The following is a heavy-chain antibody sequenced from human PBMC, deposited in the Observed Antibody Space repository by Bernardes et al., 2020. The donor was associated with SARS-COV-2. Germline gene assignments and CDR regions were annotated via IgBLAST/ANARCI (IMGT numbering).Heavy chain of an antibody. V-gene: IGHV3-64D*06. D-gene: IGHD3-22*01. CDR1: GFIFSSYA. J-gene: IGHJ5*02. CDR2: ISSNGLNR. CDR3: VKGTSNRYYDTTGYRGDWFDP. Sequence: SLRLSCSASGFIFSSYAMHWVRRAPGKGLEYVSGISSNGLNRNYADPVRGRFTISRDSSKNMLYLQMSSLRTEDTSVYYCVKGTSNRYYDTTGYRGDWFDPWGQGTLVTVSS.